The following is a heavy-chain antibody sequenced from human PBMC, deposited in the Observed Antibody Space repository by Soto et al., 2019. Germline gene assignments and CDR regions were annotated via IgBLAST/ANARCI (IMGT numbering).Heavy chain of an antibody. CDR1: GYSFTSYW. Sequence: PGESLKISCKGSGYSFTSYWIGWVRQMPGKGLEWMGIIYPGDSDTRYSPSFQGQVTISADKSISTAYLQWSSLKASDTAMYYCARLSHTHDSYYCGMDVWGQGTTVTVSS. CDR2: IYPGDSDT. V-gene: IGHV5-51*01. CDR3: ARLSHTHDSYYCGMDV. J-gene: IGHJ6*02.